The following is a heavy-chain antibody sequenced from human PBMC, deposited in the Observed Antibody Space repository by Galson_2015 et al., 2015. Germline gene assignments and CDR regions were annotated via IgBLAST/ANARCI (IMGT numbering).Heavy chain of an antibody. Sequence: SVKVSCKASGGTFSSYAISWVRQAPGQGLEWMGGIIPIFGTANYAQKFQGRVTITADESTSTAYMELSSLRSEDTAVYYCARNTNYYDSKPDAFDIWGQGTMVTVSS. CDR3: ARNTNYYDSKPDAFDI. V-gene: IGHV1-69*13. J-gene: IGHJ3*02. CDR1: GGTFSSYA. D-gene: IGHD3-22*01. CDR2: IIPIFGTA.